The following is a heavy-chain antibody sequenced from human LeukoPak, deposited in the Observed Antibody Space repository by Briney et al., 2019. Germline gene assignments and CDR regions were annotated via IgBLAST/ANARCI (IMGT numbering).Heavy chain of an antibody. Sequence: GGSLRLSCAAAGFTFSSYSMNWVRQAPGKGLEWISYISGRTGTMYYADSVQGRFTISRDKAKNSLYLQLNSLRDEDTAVYYCARDRSPYTTSAYYLDYWGQGTLVTVSS. CDR2: ISGRTGTM. J-gene: IGHJ4*02. D-gene: IGHD3-22*01. V-gene: IGHV3-48*02. CDR3: ARDRSPYTTSAYYLDY. CDR1: GFTFSSYS.